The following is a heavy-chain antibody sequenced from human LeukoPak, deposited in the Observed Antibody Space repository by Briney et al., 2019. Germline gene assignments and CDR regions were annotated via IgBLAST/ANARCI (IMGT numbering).Heavy chain of an antibody. CDR2: INHSGST. CDR1: GGSFSGYY. Sequence: PSETLSLTCAVYGGSFSGYYWSWIRQPPGKGLEWIGEINHSGSTNYNPSLKSRVTISVDTSKNQFSLKLSSVTAADTAVYYCARLGKVRGVKGYYYYYMDVWGKGTTVTISS. J-gene: IGHJ6*03. CDR3: ARLGKVRGVKGYYYYYMDV. D-gene: IGHD3-10*01. V-gene: IGHV4-34*01.